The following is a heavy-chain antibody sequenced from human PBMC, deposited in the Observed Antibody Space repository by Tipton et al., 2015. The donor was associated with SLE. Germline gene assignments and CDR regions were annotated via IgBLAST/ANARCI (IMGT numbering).Heavy chain of an antibody. J-gene: IGHJ4*02. CDR3: AKTLFGDYGDH. CDR2: MYSGGRI. V-gene: IGHV3-23*03. Sequence: GSLRLSCKASGFAFSSYAMTWVRQAPGKGLEWVSVMYSGGRIHYGDSVKGRFTISRDNSKSTLYLQMNNLRIDDTAVYYCAKTLFGDYGDHWGQGTLVSVSS. CDR1: GFAFSSYA. D-gene: IGHD3-10*01.